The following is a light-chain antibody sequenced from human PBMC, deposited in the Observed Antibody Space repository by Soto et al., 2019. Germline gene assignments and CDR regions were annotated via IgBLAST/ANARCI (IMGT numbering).Light chain of an antibody. CDR2: DVS. CDR1: RSDIGTYNY. V-gene: IGLV2-14*03. CDR3: MSYTTTSSFV. Sequence: QSALTQPASMSGSPGQSITISCTGTRSDIGTYNYLSWYQQHPGKAPRLVISDVSNRPSGVSNRFSGSKSGNTASLTITGRQSEDEAAYYCMSYTTTSSFVFGSGTKLTVL. J-gene: IGLJ1*01.